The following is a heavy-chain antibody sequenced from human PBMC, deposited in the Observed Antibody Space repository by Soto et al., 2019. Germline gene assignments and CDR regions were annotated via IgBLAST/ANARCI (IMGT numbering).Heavy chain of an antibody. CDR3: ARSGTRWYCSSTSCFEFDY. D-gene: IGHD2-2*01. CDR2: IYYSGST. Sequence: SETLSLTCTVSGGSISSGDYYWSWIRQPPGKGLEWIGYIYYSGSTYYNPSLKSRVTISVDTSKNQFSLKLSSVTAADTAVYYCARSGTRWYCSSTSCFEFDYWGQGTLVTVSS. CDR1: GGSISSGDYY. J-gene: IGHJ4*02. V-gene: IGHV4-30-4*01.